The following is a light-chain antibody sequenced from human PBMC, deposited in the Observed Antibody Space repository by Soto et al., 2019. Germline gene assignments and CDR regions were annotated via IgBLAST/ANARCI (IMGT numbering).Light chain of an antibody. V-gene: IGKV3-20*01. CDR1: QSLSSFL. CDR3: QQYDGSKFT. J-gene: IGKJ3*01. CDR2: AAS. Sequence: DIVLTQSPDTLSLSPGERATLSCRASQSLSSFLFAWYQQQPGQAPRPLISAASTRATGIPDRFSGSGSGTEFTLTISRLEPEDFAVYYCQQYDGSKFTFGPGTRIDFK.